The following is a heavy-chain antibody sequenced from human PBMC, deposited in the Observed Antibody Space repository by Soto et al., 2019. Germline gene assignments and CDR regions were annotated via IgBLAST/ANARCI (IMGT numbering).Heavy chain of an antibody. Sequence: PSEPLTLTCTVLGGAIRGYYWSWIRQPPGKGLEWIGYIYYSGSTNYNPSLKSRVTISVDMSEKQSSLKLASVTAAVLVLYWCARDPVDGYACFDSWGQGALGTVSS. J-gene: IGHJ5*02. CDR2: IYYSGST. D-gene: IGHD5-12*01. V-gene: IGHV4-59*01. CDR3: ARDPVDGYACFDS. CDR1: GGAIRGYY.